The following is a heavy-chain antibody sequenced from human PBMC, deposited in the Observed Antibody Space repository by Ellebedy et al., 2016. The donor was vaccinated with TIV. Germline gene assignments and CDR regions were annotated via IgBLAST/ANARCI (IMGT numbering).Heavy chain of an antibody. J-gene: IGHJ5*02. CDR3: ARDIAVAGPNWFDP. CDR2: ISSSSSYI. Sequence: GGSLRLXXAASGFTFSSYSMNWVRQAPGKGLEWVSSISSSSSYIYYADSVKGRFTISRDNAKNSLYLQMNSLRAEDTAVYYCARDIAVAGPNWFDPWGQGTLVTVSS. CDR1: GFTFSSYS. D-gene: IGHD6-19*01. V-gene: IGHV3-21*01.